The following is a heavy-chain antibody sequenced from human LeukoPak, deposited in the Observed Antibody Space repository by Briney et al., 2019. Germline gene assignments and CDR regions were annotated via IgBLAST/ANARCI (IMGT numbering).Heavy chain of an antibody. D-gene: IGHD3-9*01. V-gene: IGHV4-39*01. CDR1: GGSISSSSYY. CDR3: ARRIRYFDWLLEPYFDY. Sequence: KPSETLPLTCTVSGGSISSSSYYWGWIRRPPGKGLEWIGSIYYSGSTYYNPSLKSRVTISVDTSKNQFSLKLSSVTAADTAVYYCARRIRYFDWLLEPYFDYWGQGTLVTVSS. J-gene: IGHJ4*02. CDR2: IYYSGST.